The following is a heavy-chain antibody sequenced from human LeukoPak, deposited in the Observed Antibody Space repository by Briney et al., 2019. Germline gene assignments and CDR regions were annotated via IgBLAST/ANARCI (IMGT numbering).Heavy chain of an antibody. CDR2: SYYNGNT. D-gene: IGHD3-10*01. V-gene: IGHV4-59*01. CDR1: GGSITNYY. Sequence: PSEPLTLTCTVSGGSITNYYWSWIRQPPGKGLEWIVFSYYNGNTNYNLSLKSRVNISVDMSKNQFSLSLRSVTAADTAVYYCARGAVLWFGAKMEYYFDYWGQGTPLTVSS. CDR3: ARGAVLWFGAKMEYYFDY. J-gene: IGHJ4*02.